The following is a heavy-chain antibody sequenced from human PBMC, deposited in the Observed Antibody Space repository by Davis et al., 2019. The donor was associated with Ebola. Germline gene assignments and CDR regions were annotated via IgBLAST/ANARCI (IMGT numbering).Heavy chain of an antibody. CDR3: ARGPSFGVVIN. D-gene: IGHD3-3*01. V-gene: IGHV3-21*01. Sequence: PGGSLRLSCAASGFTFSSYSMNWVRQAPGKGLEWVSSISSSSSYIYYADSVKGRFTISRDNSKNTLYLQMNSLRAEDTAVYYCARGPSFGVVINWGQGTLVTVSS. CDR1: GFTFSSYS. J-gene: IGHJ4*02. CDR2: ISSSSSYI.